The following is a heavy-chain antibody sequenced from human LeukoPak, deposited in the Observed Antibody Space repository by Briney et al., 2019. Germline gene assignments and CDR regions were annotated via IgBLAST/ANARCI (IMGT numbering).Heavy chain of an antibody. J-gene: IGHJ4*02. D-gene: IGHD4-17*01. CDR1: GGSISYYY. Sequence: SETLSLTCTVSGGSISYYYWSWIRQSPGKGLEWIGYIYYSGTTNYNPSLKSRVTISVDTSKNQFSLQPRSVTAADTAAYYCAREDPQTTVPEGMDVWGQGTLVAVSP. V-gene: IGHV4-59*01. CDR2: IYYSGTT. CDR3: AREDPQTTVPEGMDV.